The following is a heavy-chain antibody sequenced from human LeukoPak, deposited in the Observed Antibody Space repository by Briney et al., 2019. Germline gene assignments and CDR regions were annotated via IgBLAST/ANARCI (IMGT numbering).Heavy chain of an antibody. CDR2: INPSGGST. V-gene: IGHV1-46*01. J-gene: IGHJ6*02. CDR1: GFTFSSYA. CDR3: ARGVGSSGWLLYYGMDV. D-gene: IGHD6-19*01. Sequence: GGSLRLSCAASGFTFSSYAMSWVRQAPGQGLEWMGIINPSGGSTSYAQKFQGRVTMTRDTSTSTVYMELSSLRSEDTAVYYCARGVGSSGWLLYYGMDVWGQGTTVTVSS.